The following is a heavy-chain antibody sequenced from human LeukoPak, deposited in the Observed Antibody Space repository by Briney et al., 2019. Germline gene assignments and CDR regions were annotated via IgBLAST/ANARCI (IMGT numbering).Heavy chain of an antibody. CDR2: IYYTGST. CDR3: ARRMTVSATNWFDP. D-gene: IGHD5/OR15-5a*01. CDR1: DASISSSF. J-gene: IGHJ5*02. V-gene: IGHV4-59*01. Sequence: SETLSLTCTVSDASISSSFWTWIRQSPGKGLEWLAYIYYTGSTNLNPSLKSRLTISVETSKNQFSLRLSSVTAADTAIYYCARRMTVSATNWFDPWGQGTLVTVSS.